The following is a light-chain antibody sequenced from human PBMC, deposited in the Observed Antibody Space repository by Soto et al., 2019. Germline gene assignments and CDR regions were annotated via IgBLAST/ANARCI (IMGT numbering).Light chain of an antibody. CDR2: DVS. V-gene: IGLV2-14*01. J-gene: IGLJ2*01. CDR1: SSDVGGYNY. CDR3: YSYTSSSPDKV. Sequence: QSALTQPASVSGSPGQSNNISCTGTSSDVGGYNYVSWYQQHPGKAPKLMIYDVSNRPSGVLDRFSGSKSGNTASLTISGLQVEDEADYDCYSYTSSSPDKVFGGGTKLTVL.